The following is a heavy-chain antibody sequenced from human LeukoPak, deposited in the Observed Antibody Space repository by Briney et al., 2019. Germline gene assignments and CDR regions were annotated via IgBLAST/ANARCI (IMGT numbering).Heavy chain of an antibody. CDR1: GGTFSSYA. D-gene: IGHD3-9*01. CDR2: IIPIFGTA. V-gene: IGHV1-69*13. J-gene: IGHJ4*02. Sequence: SVKVSCKAPGGTFSSYAISWVRQAPGQGLEWMGGIIPIFGTANYAQKFQGGVTITADESTSTAYMELSSLRSEDTAVYYCASCRDYDILTGYFDYWGQGTLVTVSS. CDR3: ASCRDYDILTGYFDY.